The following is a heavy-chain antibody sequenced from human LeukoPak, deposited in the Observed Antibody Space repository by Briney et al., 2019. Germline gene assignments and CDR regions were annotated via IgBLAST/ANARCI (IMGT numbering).Heavy chain of an antibody. CDR1: GFTFSDYY. J-gene: IGHJ3*02. D-gene: IGHD3-9*01. CDR2: ISSSGSAI. Sequence: GGSLRLSCAASGFTFSDYYMSWIRQAPGKGLEWVSYISSSGSAIYYADSVKGRFTISRDNAKNSLYLQMNSLRAEDTAVYYCAKDLNYDILTGYYSDAFDIWGQGTMVTVSS. CDR3: AKDLNYDILTGYYSDAFDI. V-gene: IGHV3-11*01.